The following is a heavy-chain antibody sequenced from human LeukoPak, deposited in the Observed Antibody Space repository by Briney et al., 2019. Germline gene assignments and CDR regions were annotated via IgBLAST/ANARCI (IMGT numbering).Heavy chain of an antibody. V-gene: IGHV3-33*01. Sequence: GTSLRLSCATSGFTFSRHGMHWVRQAPGKGLEWVALIWNDGSHKYYADSVKGRFTISRDDSKNTLYLQMNSLRAEDTALYYCARAPFYYDSSGYPYFDGWGQGTLVTVSS. CDR1: GFTFSRHG. CDR3: ARAPFYYDSSGYPYFDG. CDR2: IWNDGSHK. J-gene: IGHJ4*02. D-gene: IGHD3-22*01.